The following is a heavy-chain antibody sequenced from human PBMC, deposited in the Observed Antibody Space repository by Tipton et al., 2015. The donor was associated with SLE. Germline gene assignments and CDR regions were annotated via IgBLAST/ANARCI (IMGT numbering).Heavy chain of an antibody. Sequence: QSGPEVKKPGSSVKVSCKASGGTFSSYAISWVRQAPGQGLEWMGGIIPIFGTANYAQKFQGRITITADESTSTAYMELSSLRSEDTAVYYCARGTLHRSYWYFDLWGRGTLVTVSS. D-gene: IGHD5-24*01. CDR2: IIPIFGTA. J-gene: IGHJ2*01. CDR3: ARGTLHRSYWYFDL. V-gene: IGHV1-69*01. CDR1: GGTFSSYA.